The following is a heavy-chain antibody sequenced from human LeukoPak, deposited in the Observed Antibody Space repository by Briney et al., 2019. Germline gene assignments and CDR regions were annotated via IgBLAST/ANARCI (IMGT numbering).Heavy chain of an antibody. CDR3: ARRAEYSSSWYSPSGAFDI. Sequence: SETLSLTCTVSGGSISSYYWSWIRQPPGKGLEWIGYIYYSGSTNYNPSLKSRVTISVDTSKNQFSLKLSSVTAADTAVYYCARRAEYSSSWYSPSGAFDIWGQGTMVTVSS. D-gene: IGHD6-13*01. CDR2: IYYSGST. V-gene: IGHV4-59*01. J-gene: IGHJ3*02. CDR1: GGSISSYY.